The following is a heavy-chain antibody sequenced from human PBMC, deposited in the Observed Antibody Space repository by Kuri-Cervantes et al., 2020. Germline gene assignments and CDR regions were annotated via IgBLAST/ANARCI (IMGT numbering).Heavy chain of an antibody. D-gene: IGHD2-2*01. J-gene: IGHJ5*02. Sequence: SETLSLTCTVSGGSISGSCFSWMRQPPGKGLEWIGYIYSGGSTNHNPSLKSRVTIPIDTSKNQFSLNLYSVTAEDTAVYYCARGIPAAPRSALDPWGQGTLVTVSS. CDR2: IYSGGST. V-gene: IGHV4-59*01. CDR1: GGSISGSC. CDR3: ARGIPAAPRSALDP.